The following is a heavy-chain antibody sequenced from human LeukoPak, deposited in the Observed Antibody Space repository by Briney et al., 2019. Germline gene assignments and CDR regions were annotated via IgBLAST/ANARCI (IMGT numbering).Heavy chain of an antibody. Sequence: PSETLSLTCSVSGDSISTSSYYWGWIRQPPGKGLEWFGNIYYGENTYYNPSLKSRVTISIDTSKNQFYLKLSSLTAADTAVYYCARRDDSSGYHKIFDYWGPGTLVTVSS. CDR2: IYYGENT. CDR3: ARRDDSSGYHKIFDY. J-gene: IGHJ4*02. CDR1: GDSISTSSYY. D-gene: IGHD3-22*01. V-gene: IGHV4-39*01.